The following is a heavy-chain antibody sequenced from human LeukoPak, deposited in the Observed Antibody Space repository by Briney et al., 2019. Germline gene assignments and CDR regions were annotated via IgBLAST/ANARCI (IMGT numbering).Heavy chain of an antibody. CDR1: GYTFASYG. Sequence: ASVKVSCKASGYTFASYGINWVRQAPGQGLEWMGWISAYNGNTNYAQKLQGRVTMTTDTSTSTAYMELRSLRSDDTAVYYCARDDALVATGSFDYWGQGTLVTVSS. V-gene: IGHV1-18*01. CDR3: ARDDALVATGSFDY. D-gene: IGHD5-12*01. CDR2: ISAYNGNT. J-gene: IGHJ4*02.